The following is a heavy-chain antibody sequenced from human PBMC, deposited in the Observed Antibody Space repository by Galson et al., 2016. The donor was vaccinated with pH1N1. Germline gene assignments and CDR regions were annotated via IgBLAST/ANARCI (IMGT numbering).Heavy chain of an antibody. Sequence: SLRLSCAASGFAFSSYEMNWVRQAPGKGLEWVSHISRSGSTIHYADSVQGRFTISRDNAKNSLYLQMNSLRAEDTAVYYCVRDLYDILTAFYNNNSYFDYWGQGTLVTVSS. D-gene: IGHD3-9*01. CDR2: ISRSGSTI. V-gene: IGHV3-48*03. CDR3: VRDLYDILTAFYNNNSYFDY. CDR1: GFAFSSYE. J-gene: IGHJ4*02.